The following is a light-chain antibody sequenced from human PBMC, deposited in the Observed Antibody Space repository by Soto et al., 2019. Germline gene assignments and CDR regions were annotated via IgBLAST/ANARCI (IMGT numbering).Light chain of an antibody. CDR2: GAS. CDR1: QSVSSSY. V-gene: IGKV3-20*01. J-gene: IGKJ3*01. CDR3: QHYGSSPVFT. Sequence: EIVLTQSPGTLSLSPEERATLSCRASQSVSSSYLAWYQQKPGQAPRLLIYGASSRATGIPDRFSGSGSGTDFTLTISRREPEDFAVYYCQHYGSSPVFTFGPGTKVDIK.